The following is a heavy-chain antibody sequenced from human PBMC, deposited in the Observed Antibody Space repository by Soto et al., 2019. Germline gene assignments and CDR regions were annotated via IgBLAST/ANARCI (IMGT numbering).Heavy chain of an antibody. CDR2: IYWDDDK. V-gene: IGHV2-5*02. CDR3: AHSLHSNYEGWFDP. CDR1: GFSLSTSGVG. J-gene: IGHJ5*02. Sequence: QITLKESGPPLVKPTQTLTLTCTFSGFSLSTSGVGVGWIRQPPGKALEWLALIYWDDDKRYSPSLKSRLTITKDTSKNQVVLTMTNMDPVDTATYYCAHSLHSNYEGWFDPWGQGTLVTVSS. D-gene: IGHD4-4*01.